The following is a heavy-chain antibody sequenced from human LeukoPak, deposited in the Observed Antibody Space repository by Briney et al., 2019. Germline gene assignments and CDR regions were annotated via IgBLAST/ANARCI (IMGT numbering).Heavy chain of an antibody. V-gene: IGHV3-53*01. J-gene: IGHJ3*02. CDR1: GFTVSSNY. Sequence: GGSLRLSCAASGFTVSSNYMSWVRQAPGKGLEWVSVIYSGGSTYYADSVKGRFTISRDNSKNTLYLQMNSLRAEDTAVYYCARDRFGENAFDIWGQGTMLTVSS. CDR3: ARDRFGENAFDI. D-gene: IGHD3-10*01. CDR2: IYSGGST.